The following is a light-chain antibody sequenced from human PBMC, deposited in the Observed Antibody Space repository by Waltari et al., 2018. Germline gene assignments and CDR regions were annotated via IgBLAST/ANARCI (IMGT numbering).Light chain of an antibody. J-gene: IGLJ3*02. CDR2: DVS. CDR3: SSYTSSSTWV. Sequence: QSALTQTAPVSGSTGQSLTMSRTGTSSDVGGHNHVYWYQQHPGKAPKLMIYDVSKRPSGVSNRFSGSKSGNTASLTISGLQAEDEADYYCSSYTSSSTWVFGGGTKLTVL. CDR1: SSDVGGHNH. V-gene: IGLV2-14*01.